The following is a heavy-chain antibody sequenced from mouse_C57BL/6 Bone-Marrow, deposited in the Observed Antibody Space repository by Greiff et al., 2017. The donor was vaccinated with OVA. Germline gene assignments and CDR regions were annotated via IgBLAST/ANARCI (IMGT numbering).Heavy chain of an antibody. CDR1: GYTFTSYW. CDR3: ARKRALYWYFDV. V-gene: IGHV1-55*01. CDR2: IYPGSGST. D-gene: IGHD3-3*01. Sequence: VQLQQSGAELVKPGASVKMSCKASGYTFTSYWITWVKQRPGQGLEWIGDIYPGSGSTNYNEKFKSKATLTVDTSSSTAYMQLSSLTSEDSAVYYCARKRALYWYFDVWGTGTTVTVSS. J-gene: IGHJ1*03.